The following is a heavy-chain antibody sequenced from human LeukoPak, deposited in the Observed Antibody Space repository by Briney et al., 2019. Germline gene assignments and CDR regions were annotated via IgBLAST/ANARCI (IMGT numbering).Heavy chain of an antibody. CDR1: GGSISSGDYY. D-gene: IGHD2-15*01. J-gene: IGHJ4*02. CDR3: ARDRSYCSGGNCYSFFDY. CDR2: IYYSGST. V-gene: IGHV4-30-4*01. Sequence: SETLSLTCTVSGGSISSGDYYWSWIRQPPGKGLVWIGYIYYSGSTYSNPSLKSRVTISIDTSKNQFSLKLSSVTAADTAVYYCARDRSYCSGGNCYSFFDYWGQGTLVTVSS.